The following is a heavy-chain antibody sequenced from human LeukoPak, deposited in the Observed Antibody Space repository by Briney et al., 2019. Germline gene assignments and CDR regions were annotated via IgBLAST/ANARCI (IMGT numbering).Heavy chain of an antibody. V-gene: IGHV4-39*01. CDR3: ARRSSSYLFDY. CDR1: GGSISRSDYY. D-gene: IGHD6-13*01. CDR2: IYYSGST. Sequence: SETLSLTCTVSGGSISRSDYYWGWIRPPPGKGLEWIGNIYYSGSTYYNPSLKSRVTISVDTSKNQFYLKLSSVTAVDTAVYYCARRSSSYLFDYWGQGTLVTVSS. J-gene: IGHJ4*02.